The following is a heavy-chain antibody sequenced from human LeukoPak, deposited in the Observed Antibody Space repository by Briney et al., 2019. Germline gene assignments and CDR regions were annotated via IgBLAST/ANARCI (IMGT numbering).Heavy chain of an antibody. CDR3: ARERDSGSYWDYYYYMDV. Sequence: ASVKVSCKGYGGTFSSYAISWVRQAPGQGLEWMGRNIPIFGTANYAQKFQDRVTITTDESTSTAYMELSSMRSEDTAVYYCARERDSGSYWDYYYYMDVWGKGTTVTVSS. V-gene: IGHV1-69*05. CDR1: GGTFSSYA. D-gene: IGHD1-26*01. J-gene: IGHJ6*03. CDR2: NIPIFGTA.